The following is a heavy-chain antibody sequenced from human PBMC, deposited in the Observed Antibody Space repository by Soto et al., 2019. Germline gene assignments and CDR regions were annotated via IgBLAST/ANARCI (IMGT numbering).Heavy chain of an antibody. V-gene: IGHV3-74*01. CDR1: GFTFSSYW. CDR3: ARAQTYRGNYFDY. J-gene: IGHJ4*02. CDR2: TNTDGSSS. Sequence: EVQLVESGGGLVQPGGSLRLSCAASGFTFSSYWMHWVRQAPGKGLVWVARTNTDGSSSSYADSVKGRFTISRDNAKNTLYLQMNSLRADDTAVYYCARAQTYRGNYFDYWGQGTLVTVSS. D-gene: IGHD5-12*01.